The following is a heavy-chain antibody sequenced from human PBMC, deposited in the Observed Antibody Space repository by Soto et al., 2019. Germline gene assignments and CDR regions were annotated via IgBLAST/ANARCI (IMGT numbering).Heavy chain of an antibody. CDR3: ARPSGYYDTRGYYGAFYYYGMDV. J-gene: IGHJ6*02. V-gene: IGHV3-48*02. CDR2: ISSSSSTI. D-gene: IGHD3-22*01. CDR1: GFTFSDYD. Sequence: EVQLVESGGILVQPGGSLRLSCAASGFTFSDYDMNWVRQAPGKGLEWISYISSSSSTIYYADSVKGRFTISRDNAENSLFLQMNSLRDDDTAVYYCARPSGYYDTRGYYGAFYYYGMDVWGQGTTVTVSS.